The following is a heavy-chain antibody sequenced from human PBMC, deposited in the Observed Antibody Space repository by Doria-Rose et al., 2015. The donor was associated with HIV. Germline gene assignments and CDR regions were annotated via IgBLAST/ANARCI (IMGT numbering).Heavy chain of an antibody. J-gene: IGHJ4*02. CDR1: GVSLSSPGMG. CDR2: IISDDVR. Sequence: QVTLKESGPVLVKPTETLTLTCTVSGVSLSSPGMGVSWIRQPPGKALEWLANIISDDVRSYKTSLKSRLTISSSTSKSQVVLTMTDMDPVDTATYYCARIRSSRWYHKYYFDFWGQGTLVIVSA. V-gene: IGHV2-26*01. D-gene: IGHD6-13*01. CDR3: ARIRSSRWYHKYYFDF.